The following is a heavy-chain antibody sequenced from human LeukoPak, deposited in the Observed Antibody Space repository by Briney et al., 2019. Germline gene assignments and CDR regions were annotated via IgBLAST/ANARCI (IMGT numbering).Heavy chain of an antibody. CDR2: INPNSGCT. J-gene: IGHJ5*02. CDR1: GYTFSSYY. CDR3: ARDSDWEVNWFDP. V-gene: IGHV1-2*02. D-gene: IGHD3/OR15-3a*01. Sequence: ASVKVSCKASGYTFSSYYMHWVRQAPGQGLEWMGWINPNSGCTNYAQKFQGRVTMTRDTSISTAYMELSRLRSDDTAVYYCARDSDWEVNWFDPWGQGTLVTVSS.